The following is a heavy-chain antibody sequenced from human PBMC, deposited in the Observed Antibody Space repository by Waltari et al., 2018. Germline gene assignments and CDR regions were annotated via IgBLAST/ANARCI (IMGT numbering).Heavy chain of an antibody. Sequence: EVQLVEFGGGLVQPGRSLRLSCAASGFTLVGYAMHWVRQAPGNGLEWVSGISWNRGSIGDAEYVKIRFTISRDNAKNSLYLQRNSLRAEDTVLEYCAKDVLELPANAFDIWGQGTMVTVSS. J-gene: IGHJ3*02. CDR2: ISWNRGSI. CDR1: GFTLVGYA. CDR3: AKDVLELPANAFDI. V-gene: IGHV3-9*01. D-gene: IGHD1-26*01.